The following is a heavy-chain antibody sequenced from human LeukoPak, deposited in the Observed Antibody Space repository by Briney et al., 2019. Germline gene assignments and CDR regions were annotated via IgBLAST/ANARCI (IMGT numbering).Heavy chain of an antibody. CDR2: IITSPGDP. D-gene: IGHD3-16*01. Sequence: ASVKVSCKASGYSFTTYAINWVRQAPGQGLEWMGWIITSPGDPTYAQGFTGRFVFSLDTSVSTASLQISSLKAEDTAVYYCARDLGLRYFDYWGQGTLVTVSS. CDR1: GYSFTTYA. V-gene: IGHV7-4-1*02. CDR3: ARDLGLRYFDY. J-gene: IGHJ4*02.